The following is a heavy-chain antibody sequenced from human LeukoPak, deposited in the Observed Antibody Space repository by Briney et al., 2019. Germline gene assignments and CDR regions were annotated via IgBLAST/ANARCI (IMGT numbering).Heavy chain of an antibody. J-gene: IGHJ6*03. CDR1: GFTFTSFW. CDR3: ARRTTTWYRGNFYYYMDV. V-gene: IGHV5-51*01. Sequence: GESLKISCKGSGFTFTSFWIGWVRQMPGKGLEWMGIIYPADSDTRYSPSFQGQVTISADKSISTAYLQWNGLKASDTAIYYCARRTTTWYRGNFYYYMDVWGKGTTVTVSS. CDR2: IYPADSDT. D-gene: IGHD1-26*01.